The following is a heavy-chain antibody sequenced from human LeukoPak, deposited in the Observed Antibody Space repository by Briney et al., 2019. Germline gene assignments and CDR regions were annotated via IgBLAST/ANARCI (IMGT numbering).Heavy chain of an antibody. Sequence: PSETLSLTCSVSGYSIGSGYDWAWIRQPPGKGLEWIGSINYSGRPYYNPSLKSRVTISVDTSKNQFSLKLSSVTAADTAVYYCAREVGASDKYFDYWGQGTLVTVSS. J-gene: IGHJ4*02. CDR1: GYSIGSGYD. D-gene: IGHD1-26*01. CDR2: INYSGRP. CDR3: AREVGASDKYFDY. V-gene: IGHV4-38-2*02.